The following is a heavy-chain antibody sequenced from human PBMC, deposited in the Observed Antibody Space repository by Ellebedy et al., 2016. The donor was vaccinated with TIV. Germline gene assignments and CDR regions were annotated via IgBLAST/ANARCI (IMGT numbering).Heavy chain of an antibody. J-gene: IGHJ3*02. CDR3: AREDSSDWYPHAFDI. CDR2: IQTSGST. D-gene: IGHD6-19*01. V-gene: IGHV4-4*07. Sequence: SETLSLTCTVSGDSISSYYWNWIRQPAGKGLEWIGRIQTSGSTNYNPSLKSRVTMSVETSKNKFSLKLSSVTAADTAVYYCAREDSSDWYPHAFDIWGQGTMVTVSS. CDR1: GDSISSYY.